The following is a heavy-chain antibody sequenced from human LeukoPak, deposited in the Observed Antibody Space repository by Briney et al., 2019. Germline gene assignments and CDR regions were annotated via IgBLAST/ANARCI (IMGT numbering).Heavy chain of an antibody. D-gene: IGHD6-13*01. CDR1: GGSISSHY. V-gene: IGHV4-59*11. Sequence: PSETLSLTCTVSGGSISSHYWSWIRQPPGKGLEWIGYIYYSGSTNYNPSLKSRVTISVDTSKNQFSLKLSSVTAADTAVYYWARDHSSSWRWFDPWGQETLVTVSS. J-gene: IGHJ5*02. CDR3: ARDHSSSWRWFDP. CDR2: IYYSGST.